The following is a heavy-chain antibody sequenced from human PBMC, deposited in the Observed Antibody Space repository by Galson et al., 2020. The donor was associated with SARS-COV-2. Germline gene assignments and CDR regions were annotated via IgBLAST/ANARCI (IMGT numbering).Heavy chain of an antibody. J-gene: IGHJ6*02. Sequence: LSLTCAASGFTVSSNYMSWVRQAPGKGLEGVSVIYSGGSTYYADSVKGRFTISRDNSKNTLYLQMNSLRAEDTAVYYCARDLYCYGMDVWGQGTTVTVSS. CDR2: IYSGGST. CDR3: ARDLYCYGMDV. V-gene: IGHV3-53*01. CDR1: GFTVSSNY.